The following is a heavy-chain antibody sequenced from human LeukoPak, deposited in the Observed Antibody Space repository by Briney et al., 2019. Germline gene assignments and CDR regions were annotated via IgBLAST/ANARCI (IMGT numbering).Heavy chain of an antibody. V-gene: IGHV1-69*13. J-gene: IGHJ3*02. CDR1: GGTFSSYA. D-gene: IGHD2/OR15-2a*01. CDR3: ARARSFDFEYCVLDFSAEEVCDAFDI. CDR2: IIPIFGTA. Sequence: SVKVSCRASGGTFSSYAISWVRQAPGQGLEWMGGIIPIFGTANYAQKFQGRVTITADESTSTAYMELSSLRSEDTAVYFCARARSFDFEYCVLDFSAEEVCDAFDIWGQGTMVTVSS.